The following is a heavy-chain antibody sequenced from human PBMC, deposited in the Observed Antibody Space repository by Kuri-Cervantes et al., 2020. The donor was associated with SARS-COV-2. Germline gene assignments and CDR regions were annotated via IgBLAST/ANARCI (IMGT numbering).Heavy chain of an antibody. CDR3: ARRAYGEQVDYYYMDV. CDR2: IYPGDSDT. J-gene: IGHJ6*03. D-gene: IGHD4-17*01. CDR1: GYSFTNYW. V-gene: IGHV5-51*01. Sequence: GGSLRLSCKGSGYSFTNYWIAWVRQMPGKGLEWMGIIYPGDSDTKYSPSFQGQVTISADESISTAFLQWSSLKASDTAMYYCARRAYGEQVDYYYMDVWGKGTTVTVSS.